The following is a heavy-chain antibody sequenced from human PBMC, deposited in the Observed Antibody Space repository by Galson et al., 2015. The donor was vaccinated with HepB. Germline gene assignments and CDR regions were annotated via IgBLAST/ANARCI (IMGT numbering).Heavy chain of an antibody. Sequence: SVKVSCKASGYTFTSYYMHWVRQAPGQRLEWMGIINPSGGSTSYAQKFQGRVIITADESTSTAYMELRRLRSDDTAVYYCARAFSGEPNLQYFFYWGQGTLVTVSS. CDR3: ARAFSGEPNLQYFFY. V-gene: IGHV1-46*01. CDR2: INPSGGST. J-gene: IGHJ4*02. D-gene: IGHD3-3*01. CDR1: GYTFTSYY.